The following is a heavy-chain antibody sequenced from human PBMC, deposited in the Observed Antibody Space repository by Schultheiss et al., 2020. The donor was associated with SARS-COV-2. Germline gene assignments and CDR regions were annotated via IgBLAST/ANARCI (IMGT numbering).Heavy chain of an antibody. Sequence: SETLSLTCTVSGGSISSGGYSWSWIRQPPGKGLEWIGYIYYSGSTNYNPSLKSRVTIAVDTSKNQFSLKLSSVTAADTAVYYCARSIFGDYEEYYFDYWGQGTLVTVSS. CDR1: GGSISSGGYS. V-gene: IGHV4-61*08. CDR2: IYYSGST. D-gene: IGHD4-17*01. CDR3: ARSIFGDYEEYYFDY. J-gene: IGHJ4*02.